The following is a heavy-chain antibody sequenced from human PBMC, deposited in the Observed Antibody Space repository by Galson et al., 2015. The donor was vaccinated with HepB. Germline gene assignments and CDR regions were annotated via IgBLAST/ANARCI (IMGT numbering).Heavy chain of an antibody. CDR2: IYYSGST. D-gene: IGHD2-21*02. Sequence: SETLSLTCTVSGGSVSSGSYYWSWIRQPPGKGLEWIGYIYYSGSTNYNPSLKSRVTISVDTSKNQFSLKLSSVTAADTAVYYCARDLVTSDPHFDYWGQGALVTVSS. V-gene: IGHV4-61*01. J-gene: IGHJ4*02. CDR3: ARDLVTSDPHFDY. CDR1: GGSVSSGSYY.